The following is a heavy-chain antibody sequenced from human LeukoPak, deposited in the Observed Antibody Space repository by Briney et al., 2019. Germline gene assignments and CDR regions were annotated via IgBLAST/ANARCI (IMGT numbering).Heavy chain of an antibody. V-gene: IGHV3-64*01. CDR2: ISSNGYST. J-gene: IGHJ4*02. CDR3: ATSYGSNKNPFDY. D-gene: IGHD4-23*01. Sequence: PGGSLRLSCAVSGFIFNSYAMHWVRQAPGKGLEYVSAISSNGYSTYYANSVRGRFTISRDNSKNTLYLQMGSLRAEDTAVYYCATSYGSNKNPFDYWGQGTLVTVSS. CDR1: GFIFNSYA.